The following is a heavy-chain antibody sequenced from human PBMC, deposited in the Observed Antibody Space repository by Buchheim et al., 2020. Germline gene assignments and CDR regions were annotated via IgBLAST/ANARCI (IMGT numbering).Heavy chain of an antibody. J-gene: IGHJ6*02. CDR1: GFTFSSYA. D-gene: IGHD1-1*01. V-gene: IGHV3-30*04. Sequence: QVQLVESGGGVVQPGRSLRLSCAASGFTFSSYAMHWVRQAPGKGLEWVAVISYDGSNKYYADSVKGRFIISRDNSKNTLYLQMNSLRAEDTAVYYCARGTVPPRYYYGMDVWGQGTT. CDR3: ARGTVPPRYYYGMDV. CDR2: ISYDGSNK.